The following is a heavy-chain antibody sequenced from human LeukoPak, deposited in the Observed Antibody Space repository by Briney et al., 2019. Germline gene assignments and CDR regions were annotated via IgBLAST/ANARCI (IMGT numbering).Heavy chain of an antibody. V-gene: IGHV3-23*01. D-gene: IGHD5-18*01. CDR3: AKAGIQLWSHLYYFDY. CDR2: ISGSGGST. J-gene: IGHJ4*02. Sequence: GGSLRLSCAASGFPFSSYAMSWVRQAPGKGLEWVSAISGSGGSTYYADSVKGRFTISRDNSKNTLYLQMNSLRAEDTAVYYCAKAGIQLWSHLYYFDYWGQGTLVTVSS. CDR1: GFPFSSYA.